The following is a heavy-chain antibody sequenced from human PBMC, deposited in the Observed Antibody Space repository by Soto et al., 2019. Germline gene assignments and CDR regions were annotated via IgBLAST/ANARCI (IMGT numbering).Heavy chain of an antibody. CDR3: ARRYGDYEGDDY. D-gene: IGHD4-17*01. CDR1: GFTFSSYS. Sequence: EVQLVEPGGGLVQPGGSLRLSCEASGFTFSSYSMNWVRQAPGKGLEWVSYISPSGTTIYYGDSVKGRFTISRDNAKNSLYRQMNSLRVEDTAVYYCARRYGDYEGDDYWGQGTLVTVSS. V-gene: IGHV3-48*01. CDR2: ISPSGTTI. J-gene: IGHJ4*02.